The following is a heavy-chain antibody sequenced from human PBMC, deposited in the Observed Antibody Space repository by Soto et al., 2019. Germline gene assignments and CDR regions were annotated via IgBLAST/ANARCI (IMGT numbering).Heavy chain of an antibody. CDR3: ARDDVVAQNFDY. Sequence: SETLSLTCAVSGGSISSGGYSWSWIRQPPGKGLEWIGYIYHSGSTYYNPSLKSRVTISVDRSKNQFSLKLSSVTAADTAVYYCARDDVVAQNFDYWGQGTLVSVSS. J-gene: IGHJ4*02. V-gene: IGHV4-30-2*01. CDR1: GGSISSGGYS. CDR2: IYHSGST. D-gene: IGHD2-15*01.